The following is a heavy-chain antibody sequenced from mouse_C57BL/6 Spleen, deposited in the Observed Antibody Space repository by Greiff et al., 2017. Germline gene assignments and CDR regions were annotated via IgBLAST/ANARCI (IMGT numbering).Heavy chain of an antibody. CDR2: IYPGSGNT. CDR1: GYSFTSYY. Sequence: QVQLKQSGPELVKPGASVKISCKASGYSFTSYYIHWVKQRPGQGLEWIGWIYPGSGNTKYNEKFKGKATLTADTSSSTAYMQLSSLTSEDSAVYYCARSEGYDRGYFDYWGQGTTLTVSS. CDR3: ARSEGYDRGYFDY. D-gene: IGHD2-2*01. V-gene: IGHV1-66*01. J-gene: IGHJ2*01.